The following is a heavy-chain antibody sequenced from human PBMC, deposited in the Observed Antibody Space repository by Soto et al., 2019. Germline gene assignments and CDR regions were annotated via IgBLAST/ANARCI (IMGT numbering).Heavy chain of an antibody. CDR1: GFTFSSYW. J-gene: IGHJ4*02. CDR2: IKQDGSEK. D-gene: IGHD3-3*01. V-gene: IGHV3-7*01. Sequence: GGSLRLSCAASGFTFSSYWMSWVRQAPGKGLEWVANIKQDGSEKYYVDSVKGRFTISRDNAKNSLYLQMNSLRAEDTAVYYCARSYDFWSGYFWNYWGQGTPVTVSS. CDR3: ARSYDFWSGYFWNY.